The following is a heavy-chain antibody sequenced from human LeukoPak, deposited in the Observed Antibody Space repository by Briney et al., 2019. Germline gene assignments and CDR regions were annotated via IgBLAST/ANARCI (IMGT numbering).Heavy chain of an antibody. CDR1: GLTVSSNY. CDR2: IYSGGST. D-gene: IGHD6-6*01. J-gene: IGHJ4*02. V-gene: IGHV3-66*01. CDR3: ARERVENQQLVGGNY. Sequence: GGSLRLFRAASGLTVSSNYMSWVRQAPGKGLEWVSVIYSGGSTYYADSVKGRFTISRDNSKNTLYLQMNSLRAEDTAVYYCARERVENQQLVGGNYWGQGTLVTVSS.